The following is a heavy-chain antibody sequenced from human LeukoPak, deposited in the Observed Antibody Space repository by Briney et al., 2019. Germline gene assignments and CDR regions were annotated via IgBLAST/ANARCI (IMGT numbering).Heavy chain of an antibody. J-gene: IGHJ4*02. CDR1: GGSFSGYY. CDR2: INHSGST. D-gene: IGHD3-10*01. V-gene: IGHV4-34*01. CDR3: ARARPVYGSGSYYRRYYFDY. Sequence: ASETLSLTYAVYGGSFSGYYWSWIRQPPGKGLEWIGEINHSGSTNYNPSLKSRVTISVDTSKNQFSLKLSPVTAADTAVYYCARARPVYGSGSYYRRYYFDYWGQGTLVTVSS.